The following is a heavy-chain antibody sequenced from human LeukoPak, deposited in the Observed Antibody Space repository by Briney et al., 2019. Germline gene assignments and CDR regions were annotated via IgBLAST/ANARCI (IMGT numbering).Heavy chain of an antibody. CDR2: VRYDDTRK. D-gene: IGHD2-15*01. Sequence: GGSLRLSCAASGFTFSSYGMHWVRQAPGKGLEWVAFVRYDDTRKDYADSVQGRFTISRDNSKNTLYLQMNSLRVEDTALYYCAKTHGPYCSGGTCFDHYYYMDVWGKGTTVTVSS. CDR1: GFTFSSYG. CDR3: AKTHGPYCSGGTCFDHYYYMDV. J-gene: IGHJ6*03. V-gene: IGHV3-30*02.